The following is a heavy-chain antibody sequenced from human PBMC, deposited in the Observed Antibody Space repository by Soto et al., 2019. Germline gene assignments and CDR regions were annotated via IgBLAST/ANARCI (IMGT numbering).Heavy chain of an antibody. CDR3: AYSGYDPQSRVSTVPTNNWFDP. CDR1: GDSIISIYH. Sequence: SETLSLTCAVSGDSIISIYHWAWIRQSPGRGLEWIASIYHTGTTYYTPSLESRVTISEDTSKNQFSLRLSSVTAADSAVYYCAYSGYDPQSRVSTVPTNNWFDPLGPGALVTV. J-gene: IGHJ5*02. D-gene: IGHD5-12*01. V-gene: IGHV4-38-2*01. CDR2: IYHTGTT.